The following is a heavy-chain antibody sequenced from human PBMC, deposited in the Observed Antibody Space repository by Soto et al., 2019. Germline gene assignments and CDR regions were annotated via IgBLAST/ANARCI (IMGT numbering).Heavy chain of an antibody. Sequence: QVQLVQSGAEVKKPGSSVKVSCKASGGTFSSYAISWVRQAPGQGLEWMGGIIPIFGTANYAQKFQGRVTITADESTSTAYMELSSLRSEDTAVYYCARDGYSRRPPPHYYYYGMDVWGQGTTVTVSS. CDR3: ARDGYSRRPPPHYYYYGMDV. CDR2: IIPIFGTA. J-gene: IGHJ6*02. D-gene: IGHD6-13*01. CDR1: GGTFSSYA. V-gene: IGHV1-69*12.